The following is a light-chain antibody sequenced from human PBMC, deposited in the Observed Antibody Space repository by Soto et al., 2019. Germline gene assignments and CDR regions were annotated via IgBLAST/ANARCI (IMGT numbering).Light chain of an antibody. J-gene: IGKJ1*01. CDR2: DAS. CDR1: QSISSY. CDR3: QQSYRSPPT. V-gene: IGKV1-39*01. Sequence: DIQMTQSPSSLSASVGDRVTITCRASQSISSYLNWYQQKPGKVPKLLIYDASSLQSGVPSRFSGSGSGTDFTLTISSLQPEDFATYYCQQSYRSPPTFGQGTKV.